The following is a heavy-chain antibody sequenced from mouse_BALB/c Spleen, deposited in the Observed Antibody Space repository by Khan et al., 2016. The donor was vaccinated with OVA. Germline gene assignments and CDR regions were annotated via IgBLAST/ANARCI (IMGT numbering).Heavy chain of an antibody. CDR3: AKSDSGTGFDS. V-gene: IGHV1S56*01. CDR2: IYPGYVYV. J-gene: IGHJ2*01. CDR1: GYTFTNYY. Sequence: QVRLQQSGPELVKPGASVRISCKASGYTFTNYYIHWVKQRPGQGLEWIGWIYPGYVYVKYNEKFKVKATLTADKSSSAAYMQLTSLTSEDSAVYFCAKSDSGTGFDSWGQGTTLTVSS. D-gene: IGHD4-1*01.